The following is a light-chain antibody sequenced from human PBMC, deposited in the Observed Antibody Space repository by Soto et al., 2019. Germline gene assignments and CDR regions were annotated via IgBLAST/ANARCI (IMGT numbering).Light chain of an antibody. J-gene: IGKJ1*01. V-gene: IGKV3-15*01. Sequence: EILMTQSPATLSASAGDRATISCRASQGVSSNLAWYQQKPGKAPKPLIYAASTRQSGIPSKFSGSGSGTEFTLTISSLQPEDFATYYCQQYKSWPRTFGQGTKVEIK. CDR1: QGVSSN. CDR2: AAS. CDR3: QQYKSWPRT.